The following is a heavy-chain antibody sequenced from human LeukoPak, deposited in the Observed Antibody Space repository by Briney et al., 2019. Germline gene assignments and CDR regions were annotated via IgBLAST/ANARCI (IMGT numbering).Heavy chain of an antibody. D-gene: IGHD3-16*01. CDR1: GGSISSYY. J-gene: IGHJ6*03. CDR3: ARDNIWRELWRYYYYYMDV. CDR2: IYTSGST. Sequence: PSETLSLTCTVSGGSISSYYWSWIRQPAGKGLEWVGRIYTSGSTNYNPSLKSRVTMSVDTSKNQFSLKLSSVTAADTAVYYCARDNIWRELWRYYYYYMDVWGKGTTVTVSS. V-gene: IGHV4-4*07.